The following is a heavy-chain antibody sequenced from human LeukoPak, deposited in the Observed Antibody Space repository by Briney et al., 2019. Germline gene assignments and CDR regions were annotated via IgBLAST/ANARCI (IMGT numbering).Heavy chain of an antibody. Sequence: SETLSLTCTVSGGSISSYYWSWIRQPPGKGLEWIGYIYYSGSAKYNPSLKSRVTISVDTSKNQFSLRLSSVTAADTAVYYCAKVSSGGYWYFDPWGRGTLVTVSS. CDR3: AKVSSGGYWYFDP. D-gene: IGHD3-10*01. J-gene: IGHJ2*01. CDR2: IYYSGSA. CDR1: GGSISSYY. V-gene: IGHV4-59*01.